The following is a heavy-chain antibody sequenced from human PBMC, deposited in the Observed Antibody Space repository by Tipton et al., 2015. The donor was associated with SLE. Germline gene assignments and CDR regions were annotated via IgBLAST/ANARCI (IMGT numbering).Heavy chain of an antibody. CDR2: ISSSSSYI. J-gene: IGHJ5*02. D-gene: IGHD6-6*01. Sequence: SLRLSCAASGFTFSSYSMNWVRQAPGKGLEWVSSISSSSSYIYYADSVKGRFTISRDNAKNSLYLQMNSLRAEDTAVYYCARDLSPARGDNWFDPWGQGTLVTVSS. CDR3: ARDLSPARGDNWFDP. CDR1: GFTFSSYS. V-gene: IGHV3-21*01.